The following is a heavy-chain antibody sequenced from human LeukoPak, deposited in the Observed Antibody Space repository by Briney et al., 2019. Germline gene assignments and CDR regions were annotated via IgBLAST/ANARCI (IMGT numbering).Heavy chain of an antibody. J-gene: IGHJ4*02. V-gene: IGHV3-23*01. D-gene: IGHD3-3*01. CDR3: ARNVLRFWSGYPY. CDR1: GFTFSSYA. CDR2: ISGSGGST. Sequence: PGGSLRLSCAASGFTFSSYAMSWVRQAPGKGLEWVSAISGSGGSTYYADSVKGRFTISRGNSKNTLYLQMNSLRAEDTAVYYCARNVLRFWSGYPYWGQGTLVTVSS.